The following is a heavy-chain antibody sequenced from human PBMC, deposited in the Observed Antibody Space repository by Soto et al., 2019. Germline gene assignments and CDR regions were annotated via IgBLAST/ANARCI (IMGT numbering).Heavy chain of an antibody. Sequence: QVRLEQSGPEVKKTGASVKVSCKASGYTFTSYGISWVRQAPGQGLEWMGWINIYSGDANYAQRFQDRVTMTRVTSTNTVYMEMRSLRSDDTAVYYCARALYYYDNSGLAYWGQGTLVTVSS. V-gene: IGHV1-18*01. J-gene: IGHJ4*02. D-gene: IGHD3-22*01. CDR2: INIYSGDA. CDR3: ARALYYYDNSGLAY. CDR1: GYTFTSYG.